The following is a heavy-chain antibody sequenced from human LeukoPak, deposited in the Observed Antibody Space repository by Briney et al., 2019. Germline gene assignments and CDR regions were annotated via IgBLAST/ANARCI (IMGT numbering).Heavy chain of an antibody. J-gene: IGHJ4*02. D-gene: IGHD3-3*01. Sequence: PGGSLRLSCAASGFTVSSNYMSWVRQAPGEGLEWVSVIYSGGSTYYADSVKGRFTISRDNSKNTLYLQMNSLRAEDTAVYYCARGFDFWSGYGYYFDYWGQGTLVTVSS. V-gene: IGHV3-53*01. CDR1: GFTVSSNY. CDR3: ARGFDFWSGYGYYFDY. CDR2: IYSGGST.